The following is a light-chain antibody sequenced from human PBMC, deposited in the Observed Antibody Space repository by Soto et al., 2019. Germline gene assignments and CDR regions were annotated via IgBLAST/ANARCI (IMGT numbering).Light chain of an antibody. Sequence: SYELTQPPSVSVAPGKTARITCGGNNIGSESVHWYQQRPGQAPVVVIYYDSDRPSGIPERFSGSNSGNTATLTISKVEDGDEADYYCPVWDSSSEVVFGGGTKLTVL. V-gene: IGLV3-21*04. CDR3: PVWDSSSEVV. CDR2: YDS. J-gene: IGLJ2*01. CDR1: NIGSES.